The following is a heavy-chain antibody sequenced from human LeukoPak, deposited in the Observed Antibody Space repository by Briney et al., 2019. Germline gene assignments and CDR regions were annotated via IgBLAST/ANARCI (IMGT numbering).Heavy chain of an antibody. Sequence: GGPLRLSCAASGFTFPNYAMSWVRQAPGKGLEWVSDISGSGDFTYYADSVKGRFTISRDKSKNTLYLQMNSLRAEDTAVYYCAKDGARDGYNYPDYWGQGTLVTVSS. D-gene: IGHD5-24*01. V-gene: IGHV3-23*01. CDR3: AKDGARDGYNYPDY. CDR2: ISGSGDFT. CDR1: GFTFPNYA. J-gene: IGHJ4*02.